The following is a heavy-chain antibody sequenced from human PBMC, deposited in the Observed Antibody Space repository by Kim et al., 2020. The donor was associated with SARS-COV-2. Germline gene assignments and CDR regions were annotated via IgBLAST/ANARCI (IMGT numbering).Heavy chain of an antibody. V-gene: IGHV3-15*01. J-gene: IGHJ6*02. CDR1: GFTFSNAW. Sequence: GGSLRLSCAASGFTFSNAWMSWVRQAPGKGLEWVGRIKSKTDGGTTDYAAPVKGRFTISRDDSKNTLYLQMNSLKTEDTAVYYCTTPHARTSRYDFRSGQMLGYYYYGMDVWGQGTTVTVSS. D-gene: IGHD3-3*01. CDR2: IKSKTDGGTT. CDR3: TTPHARTSRYDFRSGQMLGYYYYGMDV.